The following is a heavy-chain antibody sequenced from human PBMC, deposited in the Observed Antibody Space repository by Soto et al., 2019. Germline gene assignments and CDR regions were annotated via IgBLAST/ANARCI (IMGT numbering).Heavy chain of an antibody. CDR3: ARMGQWRVPGDYYYGMDV. J-gene: IGHJ6*02. CDR2: IYTGGGT. CDR1: GLTVSSNY. D-gene: IGHD6-19*01. V-gene: IGHV3-53*01. Sequence: GGSLRLSCAASGLTVSSNYMNWFRQAPGNGLEWVSLIYTGGGTYYADSVKGRFTVSRDNSKNTLYLQMNSLRAEDTAVYYCARMGQWRVPGDYYYGMDVWGQGTSVTVSS.